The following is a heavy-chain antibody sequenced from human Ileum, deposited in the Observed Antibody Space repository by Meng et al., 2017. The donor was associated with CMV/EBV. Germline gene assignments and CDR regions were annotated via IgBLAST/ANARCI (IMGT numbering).Heavy chain of an antibody. CDR2: ISHDGSAT. D-gene: IGHD3-10*01. CDR3: VRGYSGAY. Sequence: GESLKISCVASGSTFSLYPMAWVRQAPGKGLEWVAQISHDGSATYYADSMKGRMTISRDNSINTLYLQMNGLRADDTAVYYCVRGYSGAYWGQGTLVTVSS. J-gene: IGHJ4*02. CDR1: GSTFSLYP. V-gene: IGHV3-23*01.